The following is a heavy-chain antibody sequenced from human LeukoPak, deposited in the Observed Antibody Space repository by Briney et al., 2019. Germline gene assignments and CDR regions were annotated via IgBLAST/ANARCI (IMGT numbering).Heavy chain of an antibody. CDR1: GFTVSSNY. D-gene: IGHD6-13*01. J-gene: IGHJ3*02. V-gene: IGHV3-53*01. Sequence: PGGSLRLSCAASGFTVSSNYMSWVRQAPGKGPEWVSVIYSGGSTYYADSVKGRFTISRDNSKNTLYLQMNSLRAEDAAVYYCARVDSSSSGAIWGQGTMVTVSS. CDR3: ARVDSSSSGAI. CDR2: IYSGGST.